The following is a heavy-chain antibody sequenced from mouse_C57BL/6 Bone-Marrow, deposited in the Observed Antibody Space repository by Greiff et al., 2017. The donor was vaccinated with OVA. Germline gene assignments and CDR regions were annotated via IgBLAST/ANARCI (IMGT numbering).Heavy chain of an antibody. CDR1: GYTFTDYN. Sequence: VQLQQSGPELAKPGASVKIPCKASGYTFTDYNMDWVKQSHGKSLEWIGDINSNNGGTIYNQKFKGKATLTVDKSSSTAYMELRSLTSEDTAVYDCARGGYYEYDGGAGFAYWGQGTLVTVSA. V-gene: IGHV1-18*01. D-gene: IGHD2-4*01. J-gene: IGHJ3*01. CDR3: ARGGYYEYDGGAGFAY. CDR2: INSNNGGT.